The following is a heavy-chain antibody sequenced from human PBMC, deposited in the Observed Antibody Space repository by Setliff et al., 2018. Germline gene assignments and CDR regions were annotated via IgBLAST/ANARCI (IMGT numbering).Heavy chain of an antibody. J-gene: IGHJ6*03. CDR2: IYTSWST. D-gene: IGHD3-3*01. CDR3: ARMSGFQYMDV. V-gene: IGHV4-61*09. Sequence: TLSLTCTVSGDPMSSRRYYWAWIRQPAGKGLEWIGQIYTSWSTNYNPSLKRRVTVSLDTSNNQFSLSLSSVTAADTAVYYCARMSGFQYMDVWGKGTTVTVSS. CDR1: GDPMSSRRYY.